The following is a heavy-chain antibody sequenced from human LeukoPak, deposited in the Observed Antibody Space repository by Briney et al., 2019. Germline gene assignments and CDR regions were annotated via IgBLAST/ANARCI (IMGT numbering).Heavy chain of an antibody. J-gene: IGHJ4*02. CDR1: GFTFSSYG. Sequence: GGSLRVSCAASGFTFSSYGMHWVSQAPGKGMEWVAVIWYDGSNKYYADSVKGRFTISRDNSKNTLYLQMNSLRAEDTAVYYCARVGITMVRGLFAPLDYWGQGTLVTVSS. D-gene: IGHD3-10*01. V-gene: IGHV3-33*01. CDR3: ARVGITMVRGLFAPLDY. CDR2: IWYDGSNK.